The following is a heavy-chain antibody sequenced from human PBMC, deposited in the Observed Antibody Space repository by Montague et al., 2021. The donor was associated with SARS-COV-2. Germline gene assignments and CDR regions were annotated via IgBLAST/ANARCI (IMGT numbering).Heavy chain of an antibody. CDR3: ARIPVGSKYYFDF. CDR1: GDSVSSKIAT. J-gene: IGHJ4*02. Sequence: CAISGDSVSSKIATRNWIRQSPSRRLEWLGGTYYRSKWYNDYAESVKSRITIDPDTSKHQFSLHLNSVTPEDTAVYYCARIPVGSKYYFDFWGQGTLVTVSS. D-gene: IGHD2-2*01. V-gene: IGHV6-1*01. CDR2: TYYRSKWYN.